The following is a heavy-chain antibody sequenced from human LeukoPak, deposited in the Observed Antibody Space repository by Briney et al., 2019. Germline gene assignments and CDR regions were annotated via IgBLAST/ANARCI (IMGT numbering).Heavy chain of an antibody. Sequence: GASVKVSCKASGYTFTSYYMHWVRQAPGQGLEWMGIINPSGGSTSYAQKFQGRVTMTRDMSTSTVYMGLSSLRSEDTAVYYCARGSMTTVVYPSGLDFDYWGQGTLVTVSS. V-gene: IGHV1-46*01. CDR2: INPSGGST. D-gene: IGHD4-23*01. J-gene: IGHJ4*02. CDR1: GYTFTSYY. CDR3: ARGSMTTVVYPSGLDFDY.